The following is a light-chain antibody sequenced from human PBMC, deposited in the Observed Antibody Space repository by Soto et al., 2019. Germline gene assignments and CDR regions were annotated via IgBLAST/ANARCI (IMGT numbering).Light chain of an antibody. CDR2: NNN. J-gene: IGLJ3*02. V-gene: IGLV1-44*01. CDR1: SSNIGGNP. CDR3: AAWHDSLNGPV. Sequence: QSVLTQPPSASGTPGQRVTISCSGSSSNIGGNPVNWYQQLPGTAPKRLIYNNNQRPSGVPDRFSGSKSGTSASLAISGLQSEDEADYYCAAWHDSLNGPVFGGGTKLTVL.